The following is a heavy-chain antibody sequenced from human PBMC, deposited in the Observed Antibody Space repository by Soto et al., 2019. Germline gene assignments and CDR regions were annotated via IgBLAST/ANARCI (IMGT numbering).Heavy chain of an antibody. J-gene: IGHJ6*03. CDR1: GYSFSSHG. D-gene: IGHD3-16*01. V-gene: IGHV1-18*01. CDR2: ISVYNGNT. Sequence: QVPLVQSGDEVKKPGAAVKVSCKASGYSFSSHGIAWVRQAPGQGLEGMGWISVYNGNTNYAQRFQGRVTLTTDTSTSTAYMELRSLRSDDTAVYYCARAGASVFYYYYYMDVWAKGTTVTVSS. CDR3: ARAGASVFYYYYYMDV.